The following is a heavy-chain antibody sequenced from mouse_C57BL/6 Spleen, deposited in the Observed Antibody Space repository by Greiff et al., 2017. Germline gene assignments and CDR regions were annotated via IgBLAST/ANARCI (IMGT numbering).Heavy chain of an antibody. J-gene: IGHJ2*01. Sequence: QVQLKESGPGLVKPGASVKISCEASGYAFSSSWMNWVRQRPGKGLEWIGRIYPGDGDTNYNEKFKGKATLTVDKSSRTAYMQLSNLTSEDSAVYFGARTIYYCNCEGYGGDWGQGTTLTVSS. V-gene: IGHV1-82*01. CDR1: GYAFSSSW. CDR2: IYPGDGDT. CDR3: ARTIYYCNCEGYGGD. D-gene: IGHD2-1*01.